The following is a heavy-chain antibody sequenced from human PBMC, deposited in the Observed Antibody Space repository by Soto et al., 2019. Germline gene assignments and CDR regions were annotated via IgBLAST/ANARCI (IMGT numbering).Heavy chain of an antibody. CDR2: TYYRSRWYN. CDR1: GDSVSSNSAA. Sequence: SQTLSLTCAISGDSVSSNSAAWNWIRLSPSRGLEWLARTYYRSRWYNDYAVSVRSRITVNPDTSKNQFSLQLTSVTPEDTAVYYCARDVGSLPHDAFDIWGQGTMFTVSS. D-gene: IGHD2-2*03. CDR3: ARDVGSLPHDAFDI. V-gene: IGHV6-1*01. J-gene: IGHJ3*02.